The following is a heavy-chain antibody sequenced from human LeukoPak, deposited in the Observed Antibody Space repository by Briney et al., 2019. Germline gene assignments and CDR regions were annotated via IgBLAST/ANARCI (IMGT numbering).Heavy chain of an antibody. CDR3: ARQAVVGAAGRYLDY. V-gene: IGHV4-34*01. D-gene: IGHD1-26*01. CDR1: GGSFSGYY. Sequence: KPSETLSLTCAVYGGSFSGYYWSWIRQPPGKGLEWIGEINHSGSTNYNPSLKSRVTISVDTSKNQFSLKLSSVTAADTAVYYCARQAVVGAAGRYLDYWGQGTLVTVSS. J-gene: IGHJ4*02. CDR2: INHSGST.